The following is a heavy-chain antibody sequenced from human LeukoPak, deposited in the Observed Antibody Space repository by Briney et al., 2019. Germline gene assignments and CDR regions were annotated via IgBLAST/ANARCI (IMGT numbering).Heavy chain of an antibody. J-gene: IGHJ6*03. CDR3: ARDGFYYHYYMDV. V-gene: IGHV4-39*07. CDR2: ISYSGAT. CDR1: GGTVTSSTYF. D-gene: IGHD1-14*01. Sequence: SETLSLTCTLSGGTVTSSTYFWGWTRQPPGKGLEWIGSISYSGATYYNPSLKSRVSMSVHMSKNQFSLKLSSVTAADTAVYYCARDGFYYHYYMDVWGEGTTVTVSS.